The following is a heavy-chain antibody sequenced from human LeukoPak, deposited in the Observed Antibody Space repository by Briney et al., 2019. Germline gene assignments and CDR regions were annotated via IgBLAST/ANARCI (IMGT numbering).Heavy chain of an antibody. CDR3: ATANAGRGDYGYFHH. Sequence: GGSLRLSCAASGFTFTSYAMSWVRQAPGKGLEWVSGICGSGGDTCYAASVKGRFTISRDNSKNTLDLQMNSLRAEDTAVYYCATANAGRGDYGYFHHWGQGTLVTVSS. CDR1: GFTFTSYA. J-gene: IGHJ1*01. CDR2: ICGSGGDT. V-gene: IGHV3-23*01. D-gene: IGHD4-17*01.